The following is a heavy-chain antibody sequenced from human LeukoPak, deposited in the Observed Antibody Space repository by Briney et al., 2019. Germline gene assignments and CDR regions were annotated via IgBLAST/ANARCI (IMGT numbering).Heavy chain of an antibody. J-gene: IGHJ4*02. CDR3: ASFDQGGFDY. D-gene: IGHD3-9*01. V-gene: IGHV4-59*01. CDR2: IYYSGST. CDR1: GGSISSYY. Sequence: SETPSLTCTVSGGSISSYYWSWIRQPPGKGLEWIGYIYYSGSTNYNPSLKSRVTISVDTSKNQFSLKLSSVTAADTAVYYCASFDQGGFDYWGQGTLVTVSS.